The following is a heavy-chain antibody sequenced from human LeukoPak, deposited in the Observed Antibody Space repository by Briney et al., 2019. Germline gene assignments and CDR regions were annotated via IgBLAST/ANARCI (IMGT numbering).Heavy chain of an antibody. V-gene: IGHV1-18*01. CDR1: GYTFTSYG. D-gene: IGHD1-26*01. CDR2: ISAYNGNT. Sequence: ASVKVSCKASGYTFTSYGISWVRQAPGQGLEWMGWISAYNGNTNYAQKLQGRVTMTEDTSTDTAYMELSSLRSEDTAVYYCGASLKFPFIVGTTFYFDYWGQGTLVTVSS. CDR3: GASLKFPFIVGTTFYFDY. J-gene: IGHJ4*02.